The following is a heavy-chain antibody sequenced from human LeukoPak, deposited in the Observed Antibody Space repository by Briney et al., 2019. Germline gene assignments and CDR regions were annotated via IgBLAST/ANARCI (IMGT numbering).Heavy chain of an antibody. V-gene: IGHV4-59*01. D-gene: IGHD2-2*01. CDR1: GGSISSCY. CDR3: ARVGSGDCSSTSCYVEQLVRYYYYYMDV. CDR2: IYYSGST. Sequence: PSETLSLTCTVSGGSISSCYWSWIRQPPGKGLEWIGYIYYSGSTNYNPSLKSRVTISVDTSKNQFSLKLSSVTAADTAVYYCARVGSGDCSSTSCYVEQLVRYYYYYMDVWGKGTTVTVSS. J-gene: IGHJ6*03.